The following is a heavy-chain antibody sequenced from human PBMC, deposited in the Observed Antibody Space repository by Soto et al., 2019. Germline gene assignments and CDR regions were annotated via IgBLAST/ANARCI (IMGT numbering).Heavy chain of an antibody. CDR3: ARVYGDYLDY. Sequence: SETLPLTGNVSGGYISSYYWSWIRQPPGKGLEWIGYIYYSGGTNYNPSLKSRVTISVDTSKNQFSLKLSSVTAADTAVYYCARVYGDYLDYWGQGTLVTVSS. V-gene: IGHV4-59*01. D-gene: IGHD4-17*01. J-gene: IGHJ4*02. CDR1: GGYISSYY. CDR2: IYYSGGT.